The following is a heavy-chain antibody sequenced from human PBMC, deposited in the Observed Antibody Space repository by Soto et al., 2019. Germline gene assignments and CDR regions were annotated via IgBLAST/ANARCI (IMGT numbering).Heavy chain of an antibody. J-gene: IGHJ4*02. Sequence: GGSLRLSCAASGFTFSSYAMCWVRQAPGKGLEWVSAISGSGGSTYYADSVKGRFTISRDNSKNTLYLQMNSLRAEDTAVYYCAKTPTWIQLWPTPQPLADWGEGTLVTVSS. D-gene: IGHD5-18*01. V-gene: IGHV3-23*01. CDR2: ISGSGGST. CDR3: AKTPTWIQLWPTPQPLAD. CDR1: GFTFSSYA.